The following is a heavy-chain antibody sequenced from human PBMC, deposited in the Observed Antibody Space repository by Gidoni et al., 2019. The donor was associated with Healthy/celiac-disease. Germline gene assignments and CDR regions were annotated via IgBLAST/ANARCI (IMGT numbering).Heavy chain of an antibody. V-gene: IGHV3-30-3*01. Sequence: QVQLVESGGGVVQPGRSLRLSCAASGFTFSRYAMHWVRQAPGKGLEWVAVIAYDGSNKYYADSVKGRFTISRDNSKNTLYLQMNSLRAEDTAVYYCARPPHGTAMVTSLDYWGQGTLVTVSS. J-gene: IGHJ4*02. CDR1: GFTFSRYA. D-gene: IGHD5-18*01. CDR2: IAYDGSNK. CDR3: ARPPHGTAMVTSLDY.